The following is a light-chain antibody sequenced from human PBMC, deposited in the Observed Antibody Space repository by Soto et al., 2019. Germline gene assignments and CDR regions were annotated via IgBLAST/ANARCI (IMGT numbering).Light chain of an antibody. CDR2: DAS. J-gene: IGKJ3*01. V-gene: IGKV3-20*01. Sequence: EIVMTQSPATLSVSPGEGATLSCRASQGIGSTLAWYQHKPGQTPRLLIYDASTRATGVPVRFSGSGSGTDFTLTISRLEPEDFAVYYCQQYGRSPFTFGPGTKVDIK. CDR1: QGIGST. CDR3: QQYGRSPFT.